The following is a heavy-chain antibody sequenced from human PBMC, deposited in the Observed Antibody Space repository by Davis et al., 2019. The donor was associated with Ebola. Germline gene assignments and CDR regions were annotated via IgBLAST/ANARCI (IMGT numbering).Heavy chain of an antibody. CDR2: ISSSSSYI. V-gene: IGHV3-21*04. Sequence: GESLKISCAASGFTFSSYSMNWVRQAPGKGLEWGSSISSSSSYIYYADPVKGRFTISRDNAKNSLYLQMNSLRAEDTAVYYCAKVRSYDAFDIWGQGTMVTVSS. CDR3: AKVRSYDAFDI. CDR1: GFTFSSYS. J-gene: IGHJ3*02.